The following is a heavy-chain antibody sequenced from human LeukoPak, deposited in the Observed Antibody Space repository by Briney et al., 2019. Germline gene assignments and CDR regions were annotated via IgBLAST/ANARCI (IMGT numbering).Heavy chain of an antibody. D-gene: IGHD5-18*01. Sequence: PSETLSLTCTVSGGSISSYYWSWIRQPPGKGLEWIGYIYYSGSTNYNPSLKSRLTISVDTSKNQFSLKLSSVTAADTAVYYCARRHIYGSYFDYWGQGTLVTVSS. CDR2: IYYSGST. J-gene: IGHJ4*02. CDR3: ARRHIYGSYFDY. CDR1: GGSISSYY. V-gene: IGHV4-59*08.